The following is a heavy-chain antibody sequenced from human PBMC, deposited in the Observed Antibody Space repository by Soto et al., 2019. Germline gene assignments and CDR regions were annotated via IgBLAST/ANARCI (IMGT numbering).Heavy chain of an antibody. D-gene: IGHD6-6*01. CDR3: ARDGSSSLARVFDY. CDR2: INHSGST. J-gene: IGHJ4*02. CDR1: GGSFSGYY. Sequence: SETLSLTCAVYGGSFSGYYWSWIRQPPGKGLEWIGEINHSGSTNYNPSLKSRVTISVDTSKNQFSLKLSTVTAADTAVYYCARDGSSSLARVFDYWGQGTLVTVSS. V-gene: IGHV4-34*01.